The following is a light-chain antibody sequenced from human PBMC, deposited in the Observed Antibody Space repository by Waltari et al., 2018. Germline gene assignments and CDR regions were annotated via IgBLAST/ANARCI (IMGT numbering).Light chain of an antibody. CDR2: DTS. CDR3: QQVSTYPYYT. J-gene: IGKJ2*01. CDR1: QGISSG. V-gene: IGKV1-13*02. Sequence: AIELTQSPSFLSASVGDTVTINCRASQGISSGLAWYQQKPGKPPQLLIYDTSRLISGVPSTFSGSGSGTDFTLTISSLQPEDFATYYCQQVSTYPYYTFGQGTKL.